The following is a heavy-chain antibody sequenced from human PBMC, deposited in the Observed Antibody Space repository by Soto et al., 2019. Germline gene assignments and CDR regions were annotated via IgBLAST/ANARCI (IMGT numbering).Heavy chain of an antibody. CDR3: AKARPSGGYYYVEALDV. Sequence: GESLKISCAASGFTFSGYAMTWVRQAPGKGLEWVSVISDGGLSTYYAYSVKGRFTISRDNSKSTLYLQMNSLRAEDTAVYYCAKARPSGGYYYVEALDVWGQGTTVTVSS. CDR1: GFTFSGYA. CDR2: ISDGGLST. D-gene: IGHD3-22*01. V-gene: IGHV3-23*01. J-gene: IGHJ3*01.